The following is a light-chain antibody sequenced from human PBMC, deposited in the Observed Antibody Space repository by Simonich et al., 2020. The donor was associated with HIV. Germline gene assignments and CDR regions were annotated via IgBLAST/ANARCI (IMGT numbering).Light chain of an antibody. CDR3: QQYNSYSPAWT. CDR1: QSVSSY. V-gene: IGKV3-11*01. CDR2: DAS. J-gene: IGKJ1*01. Sequence: EVVLTHSPATLSLSPGERATLSCRASQSVSSYLAWYQQKPGQAPRLLIYDASNRATGIPARFSGSGSGTDFTLTISSLEPDDFATYYCQQYNSYSPAWTFGQGTKVEIK.